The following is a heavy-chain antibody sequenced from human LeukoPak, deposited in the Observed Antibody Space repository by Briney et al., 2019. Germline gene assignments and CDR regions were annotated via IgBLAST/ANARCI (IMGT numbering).Heavy chain of an antibody. J-gene: IGHJ4*02. CDR1: GGSFSGYY. Sequence: SETLSLTCAVYGGSFSGYYWSWIRQPPGKGLEWIGEINPSGSTNYNPSLKSRVTISVDTSKNQFSLKLSSVTAADTAVYYCARLELLYYFDYWGQGTLVTVSS. CDR3: ARLELLYYFDY. V-gene: IGHV4-34*01. CDR2: INPSGST. D-gene: IGHD1-7*01.